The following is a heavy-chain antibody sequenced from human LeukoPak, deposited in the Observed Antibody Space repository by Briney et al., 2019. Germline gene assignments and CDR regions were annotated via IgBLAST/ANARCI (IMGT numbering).Heavy chain of an antibody. D-gene: IGHD1-1*01. V-gene: IGHV3-21*01. CDR1: GFTLATYS. CDR2: ISSSAYI. Sequence: PGGSLRLSCAASGFTLATYSMNWVRQAPGKGLEWVSSISSSAYIYYADSVKGRFTISRDNAKESLFLQMNSLRPEDTALYYCASLKIRRIGNAFDIWGQGTMVTVSS. CDR3: ASLKIRRIGNAFDI. J-gene: IGHJ3*02.